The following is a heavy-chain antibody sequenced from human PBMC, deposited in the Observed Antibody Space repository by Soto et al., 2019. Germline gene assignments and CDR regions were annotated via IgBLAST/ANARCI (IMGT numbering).Heavy chain of an antibody. CDR1: GGSISSSSYY. CDR3: ARDHPHSYGVYYFDY. D-gene: IGHD5-18*01. J-gene: IGHJ4*02. V-gene: IGHV4-39*02. Sequence: SETLSLTCTVSGGSISSSSYYWGWIRQPPGKGLEWIGSIYYSGSTYYNPSLKSRVTISVDTSKNQFSLKLSSVTAADTAVYYCARDHPHSYGVYYFDYWGQGTPVTVS. CDR2: IYYSGST.